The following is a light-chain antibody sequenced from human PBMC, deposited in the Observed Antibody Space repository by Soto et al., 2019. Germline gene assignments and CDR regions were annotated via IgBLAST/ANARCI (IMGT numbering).Light chain of an antibody. CDR3: QQYNNWPRT. CDR1: QSVSSSY. Sequence: EIVLTHSPGTLSLSPGEIATLSCRASQSVSSSYLAWYQQKPGQAPRLLIYGASSRATGIPDRFSGSGSGTEFTLTISSLQSEDFAVYYCQQYNNWPRTFGQGTKVDIK. J-gene: IGKJ1*01. V-gene: IGKV3-20*01. CDR2: GAS.